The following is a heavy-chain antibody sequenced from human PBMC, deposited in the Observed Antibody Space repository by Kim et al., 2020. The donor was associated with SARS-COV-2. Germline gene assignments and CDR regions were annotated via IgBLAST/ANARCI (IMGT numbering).Heavy chain of an antibody. Sequence: ASVKVSCKASGYTFTSYDINWVRQATGQGLEWLGWMNPNSGNTGYAEKFRGRVTMTREISTSTAYMELSSLTSEDTAMYYCTRHRSGHNDNWFDPWGQGTLVTVSS. V-gene: IGHV1-8*01. CDR1: GYTFTSYD. J-gene: IGHJ5*02. CDR3: TRHRSGHNDNWFDP. D-gene: IGHD6-19*01. CDR2: MNPNSGNT.